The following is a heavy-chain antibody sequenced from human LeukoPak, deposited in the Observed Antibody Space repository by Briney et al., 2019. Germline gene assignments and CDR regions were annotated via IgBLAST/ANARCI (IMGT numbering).Heavy chain of an antibody. D-gene: IGHD3-16*01. CDR1: GVSIGSHY. Sequence: AETLSLTCTVSGVSIGSHYWTWIRQTPGKGLEGIGYVYDIGSTKYNPSLKSRVTISVDTSKNQFSLRLSSVTAADTAVYYCARGGVLKSVDYWGQGTLVAVSS. J-gene: IGHJ4*02. V-gene: IGHV4-59*11. CDR2: VYDIGST. CDR3: ARGGVLKSVDY.